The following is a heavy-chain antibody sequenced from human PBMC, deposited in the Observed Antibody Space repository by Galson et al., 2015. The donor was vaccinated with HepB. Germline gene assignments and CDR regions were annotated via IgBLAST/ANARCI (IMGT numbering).Heavy chain of an antibody. CDR3: ASDVRGPHYDP. D-gene: IGHD3-10*02. J-gene: IGHJ5*02. CDR1: GFTFSSYW. CDR2: ISSDGSST. Sequence: SLRLSCAASGFTFSSYWMHWVRQAPGKGLVWVSRISSDGSSTSYADSVKGRFTISRDNAKNTLYLQMNSLRAEDTAVYYCASDVRGPHYDPWGQGTLVTVSS. V-gene: IGHV3-74*01.